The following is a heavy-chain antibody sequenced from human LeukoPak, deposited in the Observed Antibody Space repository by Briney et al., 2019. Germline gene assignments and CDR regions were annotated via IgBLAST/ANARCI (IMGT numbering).Heavy chain of an antibody. Sequence: GASVKVSCKASGGTFSSYAISWVRQAPGQGLEWMGRIIPILGIANYAQKFQGRVTITADKSTSTAYMELSSLRSEDTAVYYCARVGSENSSGWTRYDYWGQGTLVTVSS. V-gene: IGHV1-69*04. CDR3: ARVGSENSSGWTRYDY. J-gene: IGHJ4*02. D-gene: IGHD6-19*01. CDR1: GGTFSSYA. CDR2: IIPILGIA.